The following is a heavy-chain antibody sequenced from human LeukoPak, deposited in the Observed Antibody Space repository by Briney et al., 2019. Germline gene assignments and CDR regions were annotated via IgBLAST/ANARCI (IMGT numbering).Heavy chain of an antibody. CDR1: GGSISSSSYY. Sequence: PSETLSLTCTVSGGSISSSSYYWGWIRQPPGKGLEWIGSIYYSGSTYYNPSLKSRVTISVDTSKNQFSLKLSSVTAADTAVYYCARRRRITMVRGVIITREFWGQGTLVTVSS. J-gene: IGHJ4*02. D-gene: IGHD3-10*01. CDR2: IYYSGST. V-gene: IGHV4-39*01. CDR3: ARRRRITMVRGVIITREF.